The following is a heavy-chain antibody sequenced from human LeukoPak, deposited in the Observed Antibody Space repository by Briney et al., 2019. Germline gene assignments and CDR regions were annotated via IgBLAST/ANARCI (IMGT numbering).Heavy chain of an antibody. Sequence: GASVKVSCKASGYTFTSYYMDWVRQAPGQGLEWMGIINPSGGSTSYAQKFQGRVTMTRDTSTSTVYMELSSLRSEDTAVYYCARRRYSYGYGMDVWGQGTTVTVSS. V-gene: IGHV1-46*01. CDR1: GYTFTSYY. J-gene: IGHJ6*02. CDR3: ARRRYSYGYGMDV. D-gene: IGHD5-18*01. CDR2: INPSGGST.